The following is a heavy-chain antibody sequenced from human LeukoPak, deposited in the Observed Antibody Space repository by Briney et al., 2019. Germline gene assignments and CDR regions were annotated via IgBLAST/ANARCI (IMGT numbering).Heavy chain of an antibody. CDR3: ARAVLPYTGNHHYYYMDV. D-gene: IGHD1-1*01. J-gene: IGHJ6*03. CDR2: ISSSGSSSGRII. CDR1: GFTFSSYA. V-gene: IGHV3-48*03. Sequence: GGSLRLSCAASGFTFSSYAMSWVRQAPGKGLEGVSYISSSGSSSGRIIDYADSVKGRFTISRDNARNSLYLQMNSLRAEDTAFYCARAVLPYTGNHHYYYMDVWGKGTTVTVSS.